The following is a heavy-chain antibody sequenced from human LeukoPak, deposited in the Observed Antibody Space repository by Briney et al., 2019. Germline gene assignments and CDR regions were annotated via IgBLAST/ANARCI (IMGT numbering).Heavy chain of an antibody. J-gene: IGHJ4*02. CDR2: IYYSGST. CDR1: GGSISSYY. D-gene: IGHD4-17*01. V-gene: IGHV4-59*01. CDR3: ARARVDYGDYSLDY. Sequence: SGTLSLTCTVSGGSISSYYWSWIRQPPGKGLEWIGYIYYSGSTNYNPSLKSRVTISVDTSKNQFSLKLSSVTAADTAVYYCARARVDYGDYSLDYWGQGTLVTVSS.